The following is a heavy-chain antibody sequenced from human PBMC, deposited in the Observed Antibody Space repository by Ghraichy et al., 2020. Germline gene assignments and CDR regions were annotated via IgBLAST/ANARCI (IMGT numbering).Heavy chain of an antibody. CDR3: AKGWAARPVYYYYYMDV. V-gene: IGHV3-23*01. J-gene: IGHJ6*03. CDR1: GFTFSSYA. Sequence: GGSLRLSCAASGFTFSSYAMSWVRQAPGKGLEWVSAISGSGGSTYYADSVKGRFTISRDNSKNTLYLQMNSLRAEDTAVYYCAKGWAARPVYYYYYMDVWGKGTTVTVSS. D-gene: IGHD6-6*01. CDR2: ISGSGGST.